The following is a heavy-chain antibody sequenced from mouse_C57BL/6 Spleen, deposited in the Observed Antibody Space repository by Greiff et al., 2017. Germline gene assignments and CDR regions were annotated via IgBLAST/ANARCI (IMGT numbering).Heavy chain of an antibody. J-gene: IGHJ1*03. CDR1: GFTFSDYY. CDR2: INYDGSST. CDR3: ARDPGRDWYVDV. D-gene: IGHD3-3*01. V-gene: IGHV5-16*01. Sequence: EVQWVESEGGLVQPGSSMKLSCTASGFTFSDYYMAWVRQVPEKGLEWVANINYDGSSTYYLDSLKSRFIISRDNAKNILYLQMSSLKSEDTATDYCARDPGRDWYVDVWGTGTTVTVSS.